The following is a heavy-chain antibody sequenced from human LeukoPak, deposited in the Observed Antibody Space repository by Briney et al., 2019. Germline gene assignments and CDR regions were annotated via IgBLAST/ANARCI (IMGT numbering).Heavy chain of an antibody. CDR1: GYTLTGYY. CDR3: ARDKLGLGELSLYDQ. CDR2: MNPNSGGT. J-gene: IGHJ5*02. D-gene: IGHD3-16*02. Sequence: GASVKVSCKASGYTLTGYYMHWVRQAPGQGLEWMGWMNPNSGGTKYAQKFRGRVTMTRDTSISTAYMELSRLRSDDTAMYYCARDKLGLGELSLYDQWGQGTLATVFS. V-gene: IGHV1-2*02.